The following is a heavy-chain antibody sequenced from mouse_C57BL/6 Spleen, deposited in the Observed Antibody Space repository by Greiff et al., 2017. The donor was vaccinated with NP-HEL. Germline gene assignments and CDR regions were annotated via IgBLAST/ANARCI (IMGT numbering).Heavy chain of an antibody. V-gene: IGHV1-18*01. CDR1: GYTFTDYN. J-gene: IGHJ3*01. Sequence: EVQRVESGPELVKPGASVKIPCKASGYTFTDYNMDWVKQSHGKSLEWIGDINPNNGGTIYNQKFKGKATLTVDKSSSTAYMELRSLTSEDTAVYYCARWDPSWFAYWGQGTLVTVSA. CDR2: INPNNGGT. CDR3: ARWDPSWFAY. D-gene: IGHD4-1*01.